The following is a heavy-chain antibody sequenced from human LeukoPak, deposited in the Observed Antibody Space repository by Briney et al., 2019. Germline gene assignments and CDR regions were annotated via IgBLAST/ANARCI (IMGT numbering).Heavy chain of an antibody. D-gene: IGHD3-10*01. CDR3: ARDGLALWFGELSDQYYYYYYGMDV. CDR2: ISSSSSYI. V-gene: IGHV3-21*01. Sequence: PGGSLRLSCAASGFTFSSYSMNWVRQAPGKGLEWVSSISSSSSYIYYADSVKGRFTISRDNAKNSLHLQMNSLRAEDTAVYYCARDGLALWFGELSDQYYYYYYGMDVWGQGTTVTVSS. J-gene: IGHJ6*02. CDR1: GFTFSSYS.